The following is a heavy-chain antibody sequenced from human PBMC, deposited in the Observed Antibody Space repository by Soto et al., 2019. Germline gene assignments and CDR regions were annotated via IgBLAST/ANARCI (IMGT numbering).Heavy chain of an antibody. CDR2: ISYDGSTK. J-gene: IGHJ4*02. Sequence: QVQLVESGGDVVQPGRSLRLSCAASGFTFNTYAMQWFRQAPGKGLEWVAAISYDGSTKYYADSVKGRFTLSRDNSKNTLWLQMNSLRAEDPAVYFCARDLPGPTKLDHWGQGALVTVSS. V-gene: IGHV3-30-3*01. CDR3: ARDLPGPTKLDH. CDR1: GFTFNTYA. D-gene: IGHD1-26*01.